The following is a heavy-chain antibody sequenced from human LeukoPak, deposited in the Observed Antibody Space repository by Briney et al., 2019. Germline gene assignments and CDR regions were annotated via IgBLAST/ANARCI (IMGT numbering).Heavy chain of an antibody. CDR2: IFSGGTT. Sequence: PGGSLRLSCAASGFTVSSNYMSWVRQAPGKGLEWDSVIFSGGTTYYADSVKGRFTISRDNSKNTLYLQMNSLRAEDTAVYYCAREGNYYDMDVWGQGTTVTVSS. V-gene: IGHV3-53*01. J-gene: IGHJ6*02. CDR1: GFTVSSNY. CDR3: AREGNYYDMDV.